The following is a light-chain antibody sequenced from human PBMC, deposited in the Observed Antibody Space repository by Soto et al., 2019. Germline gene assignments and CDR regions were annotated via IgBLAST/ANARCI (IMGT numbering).Light chain of an antibody. V-gene: IGKV3-15*01. J-gene: IGKJ2*01. Sequence: EIVMTQSPATLSVSPGERATLSCRASQSVSSNLAWYQQKPGQAPRLLIYGASTRATGIPARFSGSGSGTEFTLTISSLQSEDFAVYYCQQYNNWPPYTFGQRTKREIK. CDR3: QQYNNWPPYT. CDR2: GAS. CDR1: QSVSSN.